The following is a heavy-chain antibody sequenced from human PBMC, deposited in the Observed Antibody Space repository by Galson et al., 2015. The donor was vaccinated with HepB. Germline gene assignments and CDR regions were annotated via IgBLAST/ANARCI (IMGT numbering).Heavy chain of an antibody. V-gene: IGHV1-69*13. D-gene: IGHD1-1*01. J-gene: IGHJ3*02. Sequence: SVKVSCKASGGTFSTYAISWVRQAPGQGLEWMGGIIPMFGTGNYAQKFQGRVTITADESTSTAYMELSSLRSEDTAVYYCATTLGTTGPTPTAFDIWGQGTMVTVSS. CDR3: ATTLGTTGPTPTAFDI. CDR2: IIPMFGTG. CDR1: GGTFSTYA.